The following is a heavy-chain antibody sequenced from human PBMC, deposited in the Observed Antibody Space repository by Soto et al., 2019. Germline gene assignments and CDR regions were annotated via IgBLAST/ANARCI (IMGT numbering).Heavy chain of an antibody. D-gene: IGHD3-3*01. Sequence: SETLSLTCAVYGGSFSGYYWSWIRQPPGKGLEWIGEINHSGSTNYNPSLKSRVTISVDTSKNQFSLKLSSVTAADTAVYYCARGTYYDFWSGYSYYYYYMDVWGKGTTVTVSS. CDR2: INHSGST. J-gene: IGHJ6*03. CDR1: GGSFSGYY. CDR3: ARGTYYDFWSGYSYYYYYMDV. V-gene: IGHV4-34*01.